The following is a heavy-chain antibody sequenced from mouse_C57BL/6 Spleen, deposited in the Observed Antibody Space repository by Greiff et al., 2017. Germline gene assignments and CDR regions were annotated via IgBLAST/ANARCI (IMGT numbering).Heavy chain of an antibody. D-gene: IGHD1-1*01. J-gene: IGHJ2*01. CDR3: ARAPHGSSLWYFDY. Sequence: VQLKQSGPELVKPGASVKISCKASGYSFTGYYMNWVKQSPEKSLEWIGEINPSTGGTTYNQKFKAKATLTVDKSSSTAYMQLKSLTSEDSAVYYCARAPHGSSLWYFDYWGQGTTLTVSS. CDR2: INPSTGGT. V-gene: IGHV1-42*01. CDR1: GYSFTGYY.